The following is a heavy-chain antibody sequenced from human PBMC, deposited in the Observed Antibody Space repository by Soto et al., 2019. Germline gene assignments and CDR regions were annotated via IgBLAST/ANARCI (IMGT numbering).Heavy chain of an antibody. J-gene: IGHJ4*02. D-gene: IGHD1-26*01. V-gene: IGHV4-34*01. CDR3: ARDVVGAYFDY. CDR2: INHSGST. CDR1: GGSFSGYY. Sequence: PSETLSLTCAVYGGSFSGYYWSWIRQPPGKGLEWIGEINHSGSTNYNPSLKSRVTISVDTSKNQFSLKLSSVTAADTAVYYCARDVVGAYFDYWGQGTLVTSPQ.